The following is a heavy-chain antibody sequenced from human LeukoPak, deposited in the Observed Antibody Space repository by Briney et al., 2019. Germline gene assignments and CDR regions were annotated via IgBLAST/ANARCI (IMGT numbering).Heavy chain of an antibody. Sequence: GASVKVSCKVSGYTLTELSMHWVRQAPGKGLEWMGGFDPEDGETIYAQKFQGRVTMTEDTSTDTAYMELSSLRSEDTAVYYCATPKPVYGDYGVAYYYYMDVWAKGTTVTVSS. V-gene: IGHV1-24*01. CDR2: FDPEDGET. CDR3: ATPKPVYGDYGVAYYYYMDV. D-gene: IGHD4-17*01. CDR1: GYTLTELS. J-gene: IGHJ6*03.